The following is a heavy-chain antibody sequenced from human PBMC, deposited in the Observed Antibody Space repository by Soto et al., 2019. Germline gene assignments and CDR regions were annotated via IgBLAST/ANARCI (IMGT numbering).Heavy chain of an antibody. CDR2: NYFRGSS. CDR3: ARAPRPLVRGTYYYYGMDV. CDR1: GGYISTHF. D-gene: IGHD6-6*01. V-gene: IGHV4-59*11. J-gene: IGHJ6*02. Sequence: QVQLQESGPGLVKPSETLSLTCTVSGGYISTHFWTWIRQPPGKGLEWIGYNYFRGSSNYNPSLXSLVTISVDTXXNXCXXKLTSVTAADSAVYYCARAPRPLVRGTYYYYGMDVWGQGTTVTVSS.